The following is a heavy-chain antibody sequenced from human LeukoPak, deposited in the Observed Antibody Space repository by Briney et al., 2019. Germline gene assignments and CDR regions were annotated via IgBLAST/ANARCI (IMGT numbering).Heavy chain of an antibody. Sequence: ASVKVSCKVSGYTLTELSMHWVRQAPGKGLEWMGGINPEDGETIYARKFQGGVTMTEDTSTDTAYMELSSLRSEDTAVYYCTTDRSYCAGDCYVWFDPWGQGTLVTVSP. CDR3: TTDRSYCAGDCYVWFDP. J-gene: IGHJ5*02. CDR2: INPEDGET. V-gene: IGHV1-24*01. CDR1: GYTLTELS. D-gene: IGHD2-21*02.